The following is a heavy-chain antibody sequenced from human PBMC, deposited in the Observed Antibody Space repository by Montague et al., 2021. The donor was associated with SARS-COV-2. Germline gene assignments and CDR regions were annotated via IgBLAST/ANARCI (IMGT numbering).Heavy chain of an antibody. Sequence: SETLSLICTVSGGSIRSYYWSWIRQTPGKGLEWIGYIYYDGSTNYNPSLKSRVAMSVDSSKNQFSLRLSSVAAADTAVYYCARYGSYFEHWGQGTLVTVSS. CDR3: ARYGSYFEH. CDR2: IYYDGST. J-gene: IGHJ4*02. V-gene: IGHV4-59*03. CDR1: GGSIRSYY. D-gene: IGHD1-26*01.